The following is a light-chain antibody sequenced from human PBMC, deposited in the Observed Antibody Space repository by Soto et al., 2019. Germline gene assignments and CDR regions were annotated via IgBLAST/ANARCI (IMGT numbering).Light chain of an antibody. CDR2: EVS. Sequence: QSALTQPASVSGSPGQSITISCTGTSSDVGGYKYVSWYQHHPGKAPKLMISEVSNRPSGVSDRFSGSKSGNTASLTISGLQAEDEADYYCSSYTSSSTPVVGTGTKLTVL. CDR3: SSYTSSSTPV. J-gene: IGLJ1*01. V-gene: IGLV2-14*01. CDR1: SSDVGGYKY.